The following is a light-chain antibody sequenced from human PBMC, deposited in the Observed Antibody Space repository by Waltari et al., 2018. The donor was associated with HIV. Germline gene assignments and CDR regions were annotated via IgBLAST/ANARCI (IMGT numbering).Light chain of an antibody. V-gene: IGLV2-11*01. J-gene: IGLJ3*02. CDR2: DAS. Sequence: QSALPQPRPVSGSPGQSVTISCTATSSDVGAYHYVSWYQQHPVNAPKVIIADASKRPSGVPDRFSGSNSGNTASLTISGLQAEDEADYYCCSYAGSYTRVFGGGTKLTVL. CDR3: CSYAGSYTRV. CDR1: SSDVGAYHY.